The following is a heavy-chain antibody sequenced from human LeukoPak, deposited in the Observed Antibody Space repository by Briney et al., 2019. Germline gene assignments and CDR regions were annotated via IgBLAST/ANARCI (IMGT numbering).Heavy chain of an antibody. V-gene: IGHV3-23*01. CDR3: AKGGDVSSGWYNGKFGFDY. CDR2: ISGSGGST. CDR1: GFDFSDHA. J-gene: IGHJ4*02. D-gene: IGHD6-19*01. Sequence: PGGSLRLSCAASGFDFSDHAMSWVRQAPGKGLEWVSAISGSGGSTYYADSVKGRFTISRDNSKNTLYLQMNSLRAEDTAVYYCAKGGDVSSGWYNGKFGFDYWGQGTLVTVSS.